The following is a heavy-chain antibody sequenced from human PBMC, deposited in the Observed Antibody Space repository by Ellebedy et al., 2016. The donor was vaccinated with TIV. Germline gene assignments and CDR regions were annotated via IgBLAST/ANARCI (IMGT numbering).Heavy chain of an antibody. J-gene: IGHJ4*02. CDR3: ARAEQVDPFHVPVDY. CDR1: GGSISSGDYY. D-gene: IGHD6-13*01. V-gene: IGHV4-30-4*01. CDR2: IYYRGST. Sequence: SETLSLTCTVSGGSISSGDYYWSWIRQPPGRGLEWIGYIYYRGSTYYNPSLRSRVIISVDTSKRQFSLKLNSVTAADTAVYFCARAEQVDPFHVPVDYWGQGSLVTVSS.